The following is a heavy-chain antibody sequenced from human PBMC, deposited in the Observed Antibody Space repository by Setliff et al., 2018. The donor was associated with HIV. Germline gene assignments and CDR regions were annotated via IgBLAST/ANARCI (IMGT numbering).Heavy chain of an antibody. V-gene: IGHV4-34*01. J-gene: IGHJ4*02. CDR2: INESGRI. CDR1: GGSFSGHY. CDR3: ARETDVSTSWFGGHYFDF. Sequence: PSETLSLTCAVYGGSFSGHYWNWVRQPPGKGLEWIGEINESGRINYNPSLKSRLIISVDTSKKQFSLNLISMTAADTAVYFCARETDVSTSWFGGHYFDFWGQGTVVTVSS. D-gene: IGHD3-3*01.